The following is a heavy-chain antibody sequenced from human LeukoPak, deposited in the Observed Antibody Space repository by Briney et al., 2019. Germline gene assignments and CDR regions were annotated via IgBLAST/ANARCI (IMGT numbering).Heavy chain of an antibody. D-gene: IGHD2-2*01. CDR3: ARTTCSTCSFAY. V-gene: IGHV5-51*01. CDR1: GYSFTSYW. Sequence: GESLKISCKDSGYSFTSYWIAWVRQMPGKGLEWMGIIYPGDSDTKYSPSFQGQVTISADKSITTTYLQWSSLRASDTAMYYCARTTCSTCSFAYWGQGTLVTVSS. J-gene: IGHJ4*02. CDR2: IYPGDSDT.